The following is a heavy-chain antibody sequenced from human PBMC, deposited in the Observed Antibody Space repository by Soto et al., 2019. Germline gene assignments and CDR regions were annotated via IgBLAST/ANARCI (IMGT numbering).Heavy chain of an antibody. CDR2: VSIGGST. J-gene: IGHJ4*02. CDR3: AKRRGAGGHFDY. Sequence: DVQLLESGGGLVQPEGSLRLSCAASGFTFSSYAMGWVHQGPGKGLEWVAVVSIGGSTHYADSVRGRFTISRDNSKNTLSLQMNSLTAEETAVYFCAKRRGAGGHFDYWGQGALVTVYS. V-gene: IGHV3-23*01. D-gene: IGHD2-15*01. CDR1: GFTFSSYA.